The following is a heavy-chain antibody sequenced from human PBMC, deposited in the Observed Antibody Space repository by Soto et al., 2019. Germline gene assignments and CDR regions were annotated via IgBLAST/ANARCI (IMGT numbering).Heavy chain of an antibody. Sequence: ASVKVSCKASGGTFSSYAISWVRQAPGQGLEWMGGIIPIVGTANYAQKFQGRVTITADKSTSTAYMELSSLRSEDTAVYYCARGSYYYYGMDVWGQGTTVTVSS. CDR3: ARGSYYYYGMDV. V-gene: IGHV1-69*06. CDR1: GGTFSSYA. CDR2: IIPIVGTA. J-gene: IGHJ6*02.